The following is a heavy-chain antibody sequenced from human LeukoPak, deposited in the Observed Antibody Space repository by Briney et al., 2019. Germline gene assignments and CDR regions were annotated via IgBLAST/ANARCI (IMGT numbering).Heavy chain of an antibody. CDR2: ISSSSSYI. Sequence: GGSLRLSCAASGFTFSSCSMNWVRQAPGKGLEWVSSISSSSSYIYYADSVKGRFTISRDNAKNTLYLQMNSLRAEDTAVYYCAREWGGATLDYWGQGTLVTVSS. V-gene: IGHV3-21*01. CDR3: AREWGGATLDY. J-gene: IGHJ4*02. CDR1: GFTFSSCS. D-gene: IGHD1-26*01.